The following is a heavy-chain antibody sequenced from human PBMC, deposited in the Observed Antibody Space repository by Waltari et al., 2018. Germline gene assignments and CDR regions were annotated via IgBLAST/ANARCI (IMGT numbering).Heavy chain of an antibody. D-gene: IGHD2-2*01. CDR1: GFTFSSYW. V-gene: IGHV3-7*01. Sequence: EVQLVESGGGLVQPGGSLRLSCAASGFTFSSYWMSWVRQAPGKGLEWVANIKQDGSEKYYVDSVKGRFTISRDNAKNSLYLQMNSLRAEDTAVYYCARDLPVVVPAASDYWGQGTLVTVSS. J-gene: IGHJ4*02. CDR3: ARDLPVVVPAASDY. CDR2: IKQDGSEK.